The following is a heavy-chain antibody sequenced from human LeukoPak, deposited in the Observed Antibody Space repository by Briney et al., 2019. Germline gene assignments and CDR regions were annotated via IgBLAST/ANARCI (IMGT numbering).Heavy chain of an antibody. CDR3: AKDKSGEFDY. Sequence: GGSLRLSCAASGFTFSSYGMHWVRQAPGKGLEWVAVISYDGSNKYYADSVKGRFTISRDNSKNTLYLQMNSLRAEDTAAYYCAKDKSGEFDYWGQGTLVTVSS. V-gene: IGHV3-30*18. J-gene: IGHJ4*02. CDR1: GFTFSSYG. CDR2: ISYDGSNK. D-gene: IGHD1-26*01.